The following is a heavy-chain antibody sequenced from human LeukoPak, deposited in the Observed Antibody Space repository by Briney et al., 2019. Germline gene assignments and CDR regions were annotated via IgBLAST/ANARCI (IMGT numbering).Heavy chain of an antibody. CDR3: ARGPDYYDSSGYLKGSDAFDI. CDR1: GGTFSSYA. CDR2: IIPIFGTA. V-gene: IGHV1-69*05. D-gene: IGHD3-22*01. Sequence: SVKVSCKASGGTFSSYAISWLRQAPGQGLEWMGGIIPIFGTANYAQKFQGRVTITTDESTSTAYMEQSSLRSEDTAVYYCARGPDYYDSSGYLKGSDAFDIWGQGTMVTVSS. J-gene: IGHJ3*02.